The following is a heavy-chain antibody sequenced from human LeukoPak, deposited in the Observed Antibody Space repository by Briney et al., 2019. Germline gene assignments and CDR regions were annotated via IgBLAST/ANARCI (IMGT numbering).Heavy chain of an antibody. V-gene: IGHV4-59*11. J-gene: IGHJ3*02. CDR3: ARDLVTVTKGFDI. CDR1: DDSFSSHY. Sequence: SETMSLTCAVSDDSFSSHYWTWIRQPPGKGLEWIGYISYIGSTNYNPSLKSRVTISIDTSKNQFSLKLSSVTAADTTVYYCARDLVTVTKGFDIWGQGTMVSVSS. D-gene: IGHD4-17*01. CDR2: ISYIGST.